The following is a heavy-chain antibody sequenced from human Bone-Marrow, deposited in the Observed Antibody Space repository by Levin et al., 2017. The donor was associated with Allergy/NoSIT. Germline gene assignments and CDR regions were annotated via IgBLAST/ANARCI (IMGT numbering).Heavy chain of an antibody. CDR1: GYTFTNYD. D-gene: IGHD4-17*01. Sequence: ASVKVSCEASGYTFTNYDINWVRQAPGQGLEWMGWMNTEKGNAGYAEKFQGRVSMTRDTAISTAYMELSSLTSDDTAVYYCARARPYGGAGMDVWGPGATVTVSS. V-gene: IGHV1-8*01. CDR3: ARARPYGGAGMDV. CDR2: MNTEKGNA. J-gene: IGHJ6*02.